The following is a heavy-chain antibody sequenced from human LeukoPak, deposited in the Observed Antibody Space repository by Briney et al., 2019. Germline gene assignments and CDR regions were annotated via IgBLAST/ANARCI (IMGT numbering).Heavy chain of an antibody. J-gene: IGHJ4*02. V-gene: IGHV1-2*02. CDR1: GYTFTGYY. D-gene: IGHD3-9*01. CDR3: AREYYDILTGSLDY. Sequence: ASVKVSCKASGYTFTGYYMHWVRQAPGQGLEWMGCINPNSGGTNYAQKFQGRVTMTRDTSISTAYMEVSRLRSDDAAVYYCAREYYDILTGSLDYWGQGTLVTVSS. CDR2: INPNSGGT.